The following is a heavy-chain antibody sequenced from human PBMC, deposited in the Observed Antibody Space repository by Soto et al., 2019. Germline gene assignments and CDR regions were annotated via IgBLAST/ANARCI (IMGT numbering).Heavy chain of an antibody. CDR3: AKGSVLRVVEAPLAILGGVDV. J-gene: IGHJ6*02. Sequence: LRLSCVASGFTFSSYGMHWVRQAPGKGLEWVAVMSYDGSHEYYADSVKGRFTISRDNSKTILYLQMNSLRLEDTAVYYCAKGSVLRVVEAPLAILGGVDVWGQGAMVTVSS. CDR1: GFTFSSYG. D-gene: IGHD2-8*01. V-gene: IGHV3-33*06. CDR2: MSYDGSHE.